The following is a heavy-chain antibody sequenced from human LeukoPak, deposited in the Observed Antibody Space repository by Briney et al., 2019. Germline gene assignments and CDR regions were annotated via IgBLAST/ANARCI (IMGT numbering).Heavy chain of an antibody. Sequence: ASVKVSCKASGYTFTSYGISWVRQALGQGLEWMGWISAYNGNTNYAQKLQGRVTMTTDTSTSTAYMELRSLRSDDTAVYYCARRYCSSTSCSNYYYYMDVWGKGTTVTVSS. J-gene: IGHJ6*03. CDR1: GYTFTSYG. V-gene: IGHV1-18*01. D-gene: IGHD2-2*01. CDR3: ARRYCSSTSCSNYYYYMDV. CDR2: ISAYNGNT.